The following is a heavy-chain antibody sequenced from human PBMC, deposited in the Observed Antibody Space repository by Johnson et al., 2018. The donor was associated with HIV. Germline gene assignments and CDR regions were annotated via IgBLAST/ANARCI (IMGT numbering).Heavy chain of an antibody. CDR3: AREGEVGRAFDI. CDR2: ISYDGSNK. D-gene: IGHD3-16*01. Sequence: QVQLVESGGGVVQPGRSLRLSCAAYGFTFSSYAMHWVRQAPGKGLEWVAVISYDGSNKYYADSVTGRFTISKYNSKNTLYLQMNSLRAEDTAVYYCAREGEVGRAFDIWGQGTMVTVSS. CDR1: GFTFSSYA. V-gene: IGHV3-30*04. J-gene: IGHJ3*02.